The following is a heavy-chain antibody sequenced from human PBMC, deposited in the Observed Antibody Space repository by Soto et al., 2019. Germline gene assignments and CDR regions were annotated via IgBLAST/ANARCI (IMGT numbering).Heavy chain of an antibody. V-gene: IGHV3-23*01. CDR1: GFTFSNYA. D-gene: IGHD6-13*01. Sequence: GGSLRLSCAASGFTFSNYAMSWVRQAPGKGLEWVSTLSGSGGSTYYADSVKGRFTISRDNSKNTLYLQMNSLRAEDTAIYYCARLQAAAGDNDITFDYWGQGTLVTVSS. J-gene: IGHJ4*02. CDR3: ARLQAAAGDNDITFDY. CDR2: LSGSGGST.